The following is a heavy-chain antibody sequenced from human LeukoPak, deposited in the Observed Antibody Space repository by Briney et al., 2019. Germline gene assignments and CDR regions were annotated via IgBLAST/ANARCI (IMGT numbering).Heavy chain of an antibody. D-gene: IGHD3-10*01. J-gene: IGHJ4*02. V-gene: IGHV3-30*02. CDR2: IRSDGSNK. CDR3: ATQFGSGTLANEYDY. CDR1: GFTFSVYG. Sequence: PGGSLRLSCAASGFTFSVYGMHWVRQAPGKGLEWGSFIRSDGSNKYYTESVKGRFTVSRDNSNNTLYLQMNSLRVEDTAVYYCATQFGSGTLANEYDYWGQGSLVTVSS.